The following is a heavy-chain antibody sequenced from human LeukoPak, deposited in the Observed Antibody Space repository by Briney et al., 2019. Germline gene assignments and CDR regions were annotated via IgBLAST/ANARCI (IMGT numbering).Heavy chain of an antibody. Sequence: GGSLRLSCAASGFTLSSYSMNWVRQAPGKGLEWVSSISSSSSYIYYADSVKGRFTISRDNAKNSLYLQMNSLRAEDTAVYYCARDLEATIPYYYDSSGYTYDYWGQGTLVTVSS. CDR1: GFTLSSYS. D-gene: IGHD3-22*01. CDR2: ISSSSSYI. CDR3: ARDLEATIPYYYDSSGYTYDY. J-gene: IGHJ4*02. V-gene: IGHV3-21*01.